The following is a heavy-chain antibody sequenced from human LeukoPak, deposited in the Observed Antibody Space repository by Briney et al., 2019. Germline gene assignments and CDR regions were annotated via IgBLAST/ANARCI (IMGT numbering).Heavy chain of an antibody. D-gene: IGHD7-27*01. V-gene: IGHV4-59*01. CDR2: IHYTGST. CDR1: GGPITVYH. J-gene: IGHJ4*02. Sequence: SETLSLTCSVSGGPITVYHWIWVRQPPGKGLEFIGYIHYTGSTNFNSSLTSRISMSTDTSKNQFSLKMTSVTAADTAVYYCARFRPNWGLDYWGQGILVTVSS. CDR3: ARFRPNWGLDY.